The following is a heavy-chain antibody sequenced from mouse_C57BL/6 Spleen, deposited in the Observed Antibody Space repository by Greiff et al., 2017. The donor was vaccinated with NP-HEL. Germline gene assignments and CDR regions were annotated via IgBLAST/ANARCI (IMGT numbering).Heavy chain of an antibody. CDR1: GYTFTSYW. CDR2: IDPSDSYT. Sequence: VQLQQPGAELVMPGASVKLSCKASGYTFTSYWMHWVKQRPGQGLEWLGEIDPSDSYTNYNQKFKGKSTLTVDKSSSTAYMQLSSLTSEDSAVYYCARRYFDYWGQGTTLTVSS. J-gene: IGHJ2*01. V-gene: IGHV1-69*01. CDR3: ARRYFDY.